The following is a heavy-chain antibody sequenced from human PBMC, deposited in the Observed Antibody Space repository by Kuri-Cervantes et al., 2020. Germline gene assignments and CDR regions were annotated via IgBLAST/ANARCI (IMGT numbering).Heavy chain of an antibody. CDR3: ARNGMDV. CDR1: GYTFTGYY. Sequence: ASVKVSCKASGYTFTGYYMHWVRQAPGQGLEWMGWMNPNSGNTGYAQKFQGRVTMTRSTSISTAYMELRSLRSDDTAVYYCARNGMDVWGQGTTVTVSS. CDR2: MNPNSGNT. J-gene: IGHJ6*02. V-gene: IGHV1-8*02.